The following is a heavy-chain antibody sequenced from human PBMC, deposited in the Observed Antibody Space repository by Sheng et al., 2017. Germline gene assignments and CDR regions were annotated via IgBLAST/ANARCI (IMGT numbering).Heavy chain of an antibody. CDR3: ARWEYSSTSGYFQY. V-gene: IGHV5-51*06. CDR2: IYPGDSDT. CDR1: GYIFTGYW. D-gene: IGHD6-6*01. J-gene: IGHJ1*01. Sequence: EVHLVQSGAEVKKPGESLKISCKGSGYIFTGYWIAWVRQMPGRGLEWMGIIYPGDSDTRYSPSFQGQVTISVDKSITTAYLQWSSLKASDTAIYYCARWEYSSTSGYFQYWGQGSLVT.